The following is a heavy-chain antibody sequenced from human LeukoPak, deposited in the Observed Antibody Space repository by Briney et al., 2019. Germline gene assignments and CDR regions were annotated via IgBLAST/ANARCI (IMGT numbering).Heavy chain of an antibody. CDR2: IYYSGST. CDR1: GGSISSSSYY. CDR3: ARQGPYCTNGVCFTFMDV. D-gene: IGHD2-8*01. J-gene: IGHJ6*02. Sequence: SEALSLTCTVSGGSISSSSYYRGWIRQPPGKGLEWIGSIYYSGSTYYNPSLKSRVTISVDTSKNQLSLTLSSVTAADTAVYYCARQGPYCTNGVCFTFMDVWGQGTTVTVSS. V-gene: IGHV4-39*01.